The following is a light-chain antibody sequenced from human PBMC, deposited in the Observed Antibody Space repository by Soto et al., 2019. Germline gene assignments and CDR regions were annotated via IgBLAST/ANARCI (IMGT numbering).Light chain of an antibody. CDR1: RSDVGAYNY. Sequence: QSVLTQPASVSGSPGQSIAISCTGTRSDVGAYNYVSWYQQHPGKAPKLMISEVTNRPSGVSDRFSGSKSGNTASLTISGLQPEDEADYYCSSYAGNWTYVFGTGTKVTVL. CDR3: SSYAGNWTYV. CDR2: EVT. V-gene: IGLV2-14*01. J-gene: IGLJ1*01.